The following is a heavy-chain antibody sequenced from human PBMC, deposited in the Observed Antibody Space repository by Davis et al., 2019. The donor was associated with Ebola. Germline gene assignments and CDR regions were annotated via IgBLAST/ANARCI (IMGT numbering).Heavy chain of an antibody. CDR2: ISAYNGNT. D-gene: IGHD3-3*01. CDR3: ARGGWYFDFWSGLNILRTEVAFDY. J-gene: IGHJ4*02. CDR1: GYTFTSYG. Sequence: AASVKVSCKASGYTFTSYGISWVRQAPGQGLEWMGWISAYNGNTNYAQKLQGRVTMTTDTSTSTAYLEVRGLRSDDTAVYYCARGGWYFDFWSGLNILRTEVAFDYWGQGTLITVSS. V-gene: IGHV1-18*01.